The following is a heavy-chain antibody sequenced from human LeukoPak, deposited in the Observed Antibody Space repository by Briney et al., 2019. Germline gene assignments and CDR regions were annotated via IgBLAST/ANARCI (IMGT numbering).Heavy chain of an antibody. CDR2: IYYSGST. Sequence: SETLSLTCTVSGGSISSSSYYWGWIRQPPGTGLEWVGSIYYSGSTYYNPSLKSRVTISVDTSKNQFSLKLSSVAAADTAVYYCARTYGSGSWIDYWGQGTLVTVSS. CDR3: ARTYGSGSWIDY. V-gene: IGHV4-39*01. D-gene: IGHD3-10*01. CDR1: GGSISSSSYY. J-gene: IGHJ4*02.